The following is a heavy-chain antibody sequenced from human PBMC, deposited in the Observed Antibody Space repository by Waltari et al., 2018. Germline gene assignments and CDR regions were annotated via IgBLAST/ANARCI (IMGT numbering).Heavy chain of an antibody. D-gene: IGHD2-15*01. CDR1: GESVSSNNW. CDR2: SHRSGRT. CDR3: ARDRGRGLYLES. V-gene: IGHV4-4*02. Sequence: QLQLQESGPGLVKPSVTLSLTCTVSGESVSSNNWWRWVRQPPEKGLEWIGQSHRSGRTNYNPSLESRVTIAIDTANNQFSLKVTSTTAADTAVYYCARDRGRGLYLESWGQGTLVTVSP. J-gene: IGHJ4*02.